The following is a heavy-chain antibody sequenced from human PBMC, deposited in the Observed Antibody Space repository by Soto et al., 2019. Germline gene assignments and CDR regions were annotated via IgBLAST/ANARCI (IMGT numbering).Heavy chain of an antibody. Sequence: QVQLVESGGGVVQPGRSLRLSCAASGFTYSTYTMHWVRLAPGKGLEWVAVISYDGNNKFYADSVKGRFTIYRDSTKQTLYMQMNSLRPDDTAMYYCVRDGVSSTAYTWNYGTSFDYWGQGALVTLSS. D-gene: IGHD1-7*01. J-gene: IGHJ4*02. CDR1: GFTYSTYT. V-gene: IGHV3-30*03. CDR3: VRDGVSSTAYTWNYGTSFDY. CDR2: ISYDGNNK.